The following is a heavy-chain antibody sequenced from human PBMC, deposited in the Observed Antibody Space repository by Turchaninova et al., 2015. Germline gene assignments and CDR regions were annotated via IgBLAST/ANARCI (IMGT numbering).Heavy chain of an antibody. Sequence: QLQESGPGLVKPSETLSPTCPVSGGHLSSSRYSWGGIRQSPGKGLEWIGNIFYSASTYYNPSLKSRVTISVDTSKNQFSLKLRSVIAADTALYYCARLPYDYIWGSFRPTYFDYWGQGTLVTVSS. CDR1: GGHLSSSRYS. V-gene: IGHV4-39*01. CDR2: IFYSAST. J-gene: IGHJ4*02. D-gene: IGHD3-16*02. CDR3: ARLPYDYIWGSFRPTYFDY.